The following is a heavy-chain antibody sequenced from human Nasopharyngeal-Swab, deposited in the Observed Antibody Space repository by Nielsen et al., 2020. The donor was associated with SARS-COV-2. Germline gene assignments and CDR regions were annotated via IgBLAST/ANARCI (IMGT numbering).Heavy chain of an antibody. CDR1: GFTFSSYS. D-gene: IGHD6-13*01. Sequence: GESLKISCAASGFTFSSYSMNWVRQAPGKGLEWVSSISSSSSYIYYADSVKGRFTISRDNAKNSLYLQMNSLRAEDTAVYHCARTAAASENGMDVWGQGTTVTVSS. J-gene: IGHJ6*02. V-gene: IGHV3-21*01. CDR3: ARTAAASENGMDV. CDR2: ISSSSSYI.